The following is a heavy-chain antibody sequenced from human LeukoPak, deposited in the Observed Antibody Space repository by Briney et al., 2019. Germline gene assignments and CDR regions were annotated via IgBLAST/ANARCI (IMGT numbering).Heavy chain of an antibody. CDR1: GGSISSYY. CDR3: ARLGYCRGGSCQRYAFDI. Sequence: SETLSLTCTVSGGSISSYYWSWIRQPPGKGLEWIGYIYYSGSTNYNPSLKSRVTISVDTFKNQFTLKLSSVTAADTALYYCARLGYCRGGSCQRYAFDIWGQGTMVTVSS. V-gene: IGHV4-59*01. D-gene: IGHD2-15*01. J-gene: IGHJ3*02. CDR2: IYYSGST.